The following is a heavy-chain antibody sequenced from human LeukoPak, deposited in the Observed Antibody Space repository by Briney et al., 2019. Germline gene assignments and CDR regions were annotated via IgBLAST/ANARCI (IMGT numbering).Heavy chain of an antibody. V-gene: IGHV3-30*18. Sequence: PGRSLRLSCAASGFTFSSYGMHWVRQAPGKGLEWVAVISYDGSNKYYADSVKGRFTISRDNSKNTLYVQMYSLRAEDTAVYYCAKEYYSGYDYQYFQHWGQGTLVTVSS. CDR1: GFTFSSYG. D-gene: IGHD5-12*01. J-gene: IGHJ1*01. CDR2: ISYDGSNK. CDR3: AKEYYSGYDYQYFQH.